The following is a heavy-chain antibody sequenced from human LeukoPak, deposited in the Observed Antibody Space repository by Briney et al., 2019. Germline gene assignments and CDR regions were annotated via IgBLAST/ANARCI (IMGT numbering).Heavy chain of an antibody. Sequence: ASVKVSCKASGYIFSIYAMIWVRQAPGQGLELMGWINTNTGNPTYAQGFTGRFVFSLDTSVSTAYLQISSLKAEDTAVYYCAREVRAFDYWGQGTLVTVSS. J-gene: IGHJ4*02. CDR1: GYIFSIYA. CDR2: INTNTGNP. D-gene: IGHD4-11*01. V-gene: IGHV7-4-1*02. CDR3: AREVRAFDY.